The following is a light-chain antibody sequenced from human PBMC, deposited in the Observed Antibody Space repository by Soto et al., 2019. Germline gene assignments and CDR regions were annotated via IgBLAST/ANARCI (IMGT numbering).Light chain of an antibody. CDR2: GVS. CDR1: QSVSSN. V-gene: IGKV3-15*01. Sequence: ERIMTQSPATLSVSPGESATLSCRASQSVSSNLAWYQQKPGQAPRLLIYGVSTRATGIPARFSGSGSETKFTLTISSLQSEDFAVYYCQQYNNWTPLTLGGGTKVDIK. CDR3: QQYNNWTPLT. J-gene: IGKJ4*01.